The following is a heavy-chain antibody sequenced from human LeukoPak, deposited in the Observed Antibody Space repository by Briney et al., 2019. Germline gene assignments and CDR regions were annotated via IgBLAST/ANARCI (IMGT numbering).Heavy chain of an antibody. CDR1: GCTSSRYR. Sequence: SQNISYKTYGCTSSRYRIESAGHVPARKKEWMGIIYPDDSDTRYSPSFQGQVTISADKSVSMAYLQWSSLKASDTAMYYCARPNITSYYDSRGYDAFDVWGQGTMVTVSS. D-gene: IGHD3-22*01. J-gene: IGHJ3*01. CDR2: IYPDDSDT. CDR3: ARPNITSYYDSRGYDAFDV. V-gene: IGHV5-51*01.